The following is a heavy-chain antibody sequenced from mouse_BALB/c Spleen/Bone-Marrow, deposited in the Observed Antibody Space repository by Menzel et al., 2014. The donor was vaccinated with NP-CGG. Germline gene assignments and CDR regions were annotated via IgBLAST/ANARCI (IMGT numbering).Heavy chain of an antibody. Sequence: VMLVESGPGLVAPSQSLSIPCTISGFSLTSYGVHWVRQPPGKGLEWLVVIWSDGSTTYNSALKSRLSISKDNSKSQVFLKMNSLQTDDTAMYYCARHYYGSSYWYFDVWGAGTTVTVSS. CDR3: ARHYYGSSYWYFDV. V-gene: IGHV2-6-1*01. J-gene: IGHJ1*01. CDR2: IWSDGST. D-gene: IGHD1-1*01. CDR1: GFSLTSYG.